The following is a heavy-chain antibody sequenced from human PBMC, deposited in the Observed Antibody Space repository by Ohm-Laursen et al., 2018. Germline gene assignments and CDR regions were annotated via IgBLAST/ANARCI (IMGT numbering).Heavy chain of an antibody. CDR3: AREGQYYDFWSGYSTEGFDY. CDR1: GYTFTSYD. CDR2: MNPNSGNT. D-gene: IGHD3-3*01. J-gene: IGHJ4*02. V-gene: IGHV1-8*01. Sequence: SVKVPCKASGYTFTSYDINWVRQATGQGLEWMGWMNPNSGNTGYAQKFQGRVTMTRNTSISTAYMELSSLRSEDTAVYYCAREGQYYDFWSGYSTEGFDYWGQGTLVTVSS.